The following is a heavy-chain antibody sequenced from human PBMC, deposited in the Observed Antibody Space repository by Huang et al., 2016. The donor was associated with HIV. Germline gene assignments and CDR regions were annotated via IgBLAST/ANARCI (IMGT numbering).Heavy chain of an antibody. CDR3: ARDSRRYCSGGSCYSYYAMDV. CDR2: IIPVFGTT. CDR1: GGTFSSYA. V-gene: IGHV1-69*01. D-gene: IGHD2-15*01. Sequence: QVQLVQSGAEVKKPGSSVKVSCKASGGTFSSYAIRWVRRAPGQGREWMGGIIPVFGTTNYAPKVEGRVTMTADESTATAYRELSSLRSEDTAIYYCARDSRRYCSGGSCYSYYAMDVWGQGTTVTVSS. J-gene: IGHJ6*02.